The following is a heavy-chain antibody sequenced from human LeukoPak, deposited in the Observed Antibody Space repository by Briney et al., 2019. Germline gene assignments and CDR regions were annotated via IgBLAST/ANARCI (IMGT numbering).Heavy chain of an antibody. CDR3: ASIFLDGDY. J-gene: IGHJ4*02. Sequence: PGGSLRLSCETSGFTFSDHYLDWIRQAPGKGLEWVAVISYDGSNKYYADSVKGRFTISRDNSKNTLYLQMNSLRAEDTAVYYCASIFLDGDYWGQGTLVTVSS. D-gene: IGHD3/OR15-3a*01. CDR2: ISYDGSNK. CDR1: GFTFSDHY. V-gene: IGHV3-30-3*01.